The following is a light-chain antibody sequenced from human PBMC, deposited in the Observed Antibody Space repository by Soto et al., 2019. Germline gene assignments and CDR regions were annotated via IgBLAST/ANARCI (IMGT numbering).Light chain of an antibody. Sequence: DIVLTQSPGTLSLSPGERATLSCRSSQSVSSNYLAWYQQKPDQAPRLVIYDVSGRATGIPDRFSGSGSGTAFTLTISSLEPEDSEVYYCQPYGSSPTFGQGTKVEIK. J-gene: IGKJ1*01. V-gene: IGKV3-20*01. CDR2: DVS. CDR3: QPYGSSPT. CDR1: QSVSSNY.